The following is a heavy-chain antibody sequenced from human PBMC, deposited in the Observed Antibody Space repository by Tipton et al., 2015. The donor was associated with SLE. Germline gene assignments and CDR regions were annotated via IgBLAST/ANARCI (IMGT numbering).Heavy chain of an antibody. D-gene: IGHD3-3*01. CDR2: IYYTGIT. J-gene: IGHJ5*02. Sequence: TLSLTCIVSGGSVTTTSYYWGWVRQPPGKGLEFIGTIYYTGITYYNPSLNSRLTIAVATSKNHFSLKLRSVTAADTAVYYCARLRFLEWPGDNWFDPWGQGTLVTVSS. V-gene: IGHV4-39*07. CDR3: ARLRFLEWPGDNWFDP. CDR1: GGSVTTTSYY.